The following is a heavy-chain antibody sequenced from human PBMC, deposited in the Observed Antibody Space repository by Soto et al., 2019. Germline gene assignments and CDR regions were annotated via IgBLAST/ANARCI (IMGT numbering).Heavy chain of an antibody. D-gene: IGHD2-2*01. V-gene: IGHV3-23*01. CDR3: AKDVGCTTTVCQKYYFDY. CDR1: GFIFTNYA. Sequence: GGSLRLSCEASGFIFTNYAMTWVRQAPGKGLEWLSVISGYGSRTYYADSVKGRLTISRDNSNNTLYLHMTSLRAGDTAVYYCAKDVGCTTTVCQKYYFDYWGQGALVTVSS. J-gene: IGHJ4*02. CDR2: ISGYGSRT.